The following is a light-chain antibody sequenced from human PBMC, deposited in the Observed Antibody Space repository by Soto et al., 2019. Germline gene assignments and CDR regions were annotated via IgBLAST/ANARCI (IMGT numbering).Light chain of an antibody. CDR3: QVWVFPTDHWV. J-gene: IGLJ3*02. V-gene: IGLV3-21*02. CDR2: DDS. Sequence: SYELTQPPSVSVAPGQTATITCGGNNIGGKRVHWYQQKPGQAPVLVVYDDSDRPSGIPDRLSGSNSGNTGTLTISGVEGGDGAGYDCQVWVFPTDHWVFVGGTKLTVL. CDR1: NIGGKR.